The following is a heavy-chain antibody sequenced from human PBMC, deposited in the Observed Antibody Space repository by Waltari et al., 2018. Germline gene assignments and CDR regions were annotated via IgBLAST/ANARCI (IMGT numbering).Heavy chain of an antibody. V-gene: IGHV4-61*02. D-gene: IGHD5-12*01. Sequence: QVQLQESGPGLVKPSQTLSLTCTVSGGSISSGSYYWSWIRQPAGKGLEWIGRIYTSGSTNYNPSLKSRVTISVDTSKNQFSLKLSSVTAADTAVYYCARDNSGYEDQRDYYYYYYMDVWGKGTTVTVSS. J-gene: IGHJ6*03. CDR2: IYTSGST. CDR1: GGSISSGSYY. CDR3: ARDNSGYEDQRDYYYYYYMDV.